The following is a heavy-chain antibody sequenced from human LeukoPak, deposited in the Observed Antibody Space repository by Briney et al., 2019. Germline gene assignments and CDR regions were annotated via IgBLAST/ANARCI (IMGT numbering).Heavy chain of an antibody. CDR1: GFTFSSYA. Sequence: GGSLRLSCAASGFTFSSYAMSWVRQAPGKGLEWVSAISGSGGSTYYADSVKGRFTISRDNSKNTLYLQMNSLRAEDTAVYYCAKLGSSWYGGRYGMDVWGQGTPVTVSS. J-gene: IGHJ6*02. CDR3: AKLGSSWYGGRYGMDV. D-gene: IGHD6-13*01. CDR2: ISGSGGST. V-gene: IGHV3-23*01.